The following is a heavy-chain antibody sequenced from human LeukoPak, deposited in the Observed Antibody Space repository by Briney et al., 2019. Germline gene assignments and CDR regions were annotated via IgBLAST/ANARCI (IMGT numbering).Heavy chain of an antibody. V-gene: IGHV1-58*02. CDR3: AADVVGAKSRFDP. CDR2: IVVGSGNT. CDR1: GFAFTSSA. D-gene: IGHD1-26*01. J-gene: IGHJ5*02. Sequence: ASVKVSCKASGFAFTSSAMQWVRQARGLRLEWIGWIVVGSGNTNYAQKFQERVTITRDMSTSTAYMELSSLRSEDTAVYYCAADVVGAKSRFDPWGQGTLVTVSS.